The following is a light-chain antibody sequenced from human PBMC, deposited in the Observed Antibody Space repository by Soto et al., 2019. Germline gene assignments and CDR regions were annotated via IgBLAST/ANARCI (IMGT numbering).Light chain of an antibody. J-gene: IGKJ1*01. CDR2: AAS. CDR3: QQSHSIPWT. Sequence: DIQMTQSPSSLSASVGDRATITCRASQSINSYLNWYQQKPGKAPKLLIYAASSLESGVPPRFSGSGSGTDFTLTITSLQPEDFATYYCQQSHSIPWTFGQGTKVDIK. CDR1: QSINSY. V-gene: IGKV1-39*01.